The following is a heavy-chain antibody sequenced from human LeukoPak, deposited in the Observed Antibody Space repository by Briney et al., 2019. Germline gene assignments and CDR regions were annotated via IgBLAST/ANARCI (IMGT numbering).Heavy chain of an antibody. J-gene: IGHJ4*02. Sequence: GGSLRPSCTASGLTLGSHDMHWVRQIPGQGLEWVAAVSSGFHAFFADSVQGRFTVSREDARNSLYLQMNSLRAGDTAVYYCVREARGYHYTYFDYWGQGTLVTVSS. CDR2: VSSGFHA. CDR3: VREARGYHYTYFDY. V-gene: IGHV3-13*01. D-gene: IGHD5-18*01. CDR1: GLTLGSHD.